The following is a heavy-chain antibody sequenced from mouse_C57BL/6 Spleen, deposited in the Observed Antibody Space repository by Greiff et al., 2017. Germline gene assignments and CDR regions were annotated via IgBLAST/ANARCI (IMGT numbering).Heavy chain of an antibody. J-gene: IGHJ2*01. CDR2: IDPSDSYT. CDR3: ATTTVVADY. CDR1: GYTFTSYW. D-gene: IGHD1-1*01. V-gene: IGHV1-59*01. Sequence: QVQLQQPGAELVRPGTSVKLSCKASGYTFTSYWMHWVKQRPGQGLEWIGVIDPSDSYTNYNQKFKGKATLTVDTSSSTAYMQLSSLTSEDSAVYYGATTTVVADYWGQGTTLTGS.